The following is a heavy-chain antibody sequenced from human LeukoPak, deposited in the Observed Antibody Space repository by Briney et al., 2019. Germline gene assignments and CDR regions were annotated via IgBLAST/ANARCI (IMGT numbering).Heavy chain of an antibody. J-gene: IGHJ4*02. CDR3: ARECYGSGSYSGSFDY. V-gene: IGHV3-7*01. CDR2: INQDGSET. D-gene: IGHD3-10*01. CDR1: GFTPIHYW. Sequence: GGSLRLSCALSGFTPIHYWMTWVRQAPGKGLEWVANINQDGSETFYVDSVKGRFTISRDNAKNSLYLQMNSLRAEDTAVYYCARECYGSGSYSGSFDYWGQGTLVTVSS.